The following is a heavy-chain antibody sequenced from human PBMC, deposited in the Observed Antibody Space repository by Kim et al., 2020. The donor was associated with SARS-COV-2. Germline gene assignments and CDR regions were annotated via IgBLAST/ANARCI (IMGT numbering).Heavy chain of an antibody. J-gene: IGHJ4*02. Sequence: GGSLRLSCAASGFTFSSYGMHWVRQAPGKGLEWVAVISYDGSNKYYADSVKGRFTISRDNSKNTLYLQMNSLRAEDTAVYYCAKGAYYYDSSGYDYWGQG. CDR1: GFTFSSYG. CDR3: AKGAYYYDSSGYDY. CDR2: ISYDGSNK. D-gene: IGHD3-22*01. V-gene: IGHV3-30*18.